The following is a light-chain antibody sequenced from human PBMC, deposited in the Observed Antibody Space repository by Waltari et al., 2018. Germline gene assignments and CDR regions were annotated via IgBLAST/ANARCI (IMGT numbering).Light chain of an antibody. CDR3: MQATHWPYS. Sequence: VVMTQSPLSLPVTLGQPASISCRSSQILVFSDGNTYLNWFQQRPGQSPRRLIYKVSNRDSGVPDRFSGSGSGTDFTLKISRVEAEDVGLYYCMQATHWPYSFGQGTKLEIK. J-gene: IGKJ2*03. V-gene: IGKV2-30*01. CDR1: QILVFSDGNTY. CDR2: KVS.